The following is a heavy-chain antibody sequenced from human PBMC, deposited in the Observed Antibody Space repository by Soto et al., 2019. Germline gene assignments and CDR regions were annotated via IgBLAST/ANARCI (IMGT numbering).Heavy chain of an antibody. CDR1: GVSISSNYD. CDR3: ARSFGGYAIDY. J-gene: IGHJ4*02. CDR2: ISHIGSV. Sequence: QVLLQESGPGLVQPSGTLSLSCVVSGVSISSNYDWGWLRQPPGKGLEWLGDISHIGSVNYNPSLKSRVTISMDKSQNQSSLKVNSVTAADTAVYYCARSFGGYAIDYWGQGTLVIVSS. D-gene: IGHD6-19*01. V-gene: IGHV4-4*02.